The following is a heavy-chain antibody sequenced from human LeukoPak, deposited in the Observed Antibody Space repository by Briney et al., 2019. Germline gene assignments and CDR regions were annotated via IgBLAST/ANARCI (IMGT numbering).Heavy chain of an antibody. CDR2: VSGNGGST. Sequence: GGSLRLSCAVSGFTFSSYAMSWVRQAPGKGLEWVSAVSGNGGSTYYADSGKGRFTISRDNSKNTLYLQMNSLRAEDTAVYYCAKRTVTTSLSIRSEYYSYYDMDVWGQGTTVTVSS. V-gene: IGHV3-23*01. CDR1: GFTFSSYA. D-gene: IGHD4-17*01. CDR3: AKRTVTTSLSIRSEYYSYYDMDV. J-gene: IGHJ6*02.